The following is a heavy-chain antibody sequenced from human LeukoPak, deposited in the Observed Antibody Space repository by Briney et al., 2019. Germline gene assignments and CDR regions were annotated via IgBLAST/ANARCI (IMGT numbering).Heavy chain of an antibody. CDR2: ISYDGSNK. CDR3: ARPDPIGESHWFDP. CDR1: GFTFSSYA. J-gene: IGHJ5*02. D-gene: IGHD3-10*01. V-gene: IGHV3-30-3*01. Sequence: GGSLRLSCAASGFTFSSYAMHWVRQAPGKGLEWVAVISYDGSNKYYADSVKGRFTISRDNSKNTLYLQMNSLRAEDTAVYYRARPDPIGESHWFDPWGQGTLVTVSS.